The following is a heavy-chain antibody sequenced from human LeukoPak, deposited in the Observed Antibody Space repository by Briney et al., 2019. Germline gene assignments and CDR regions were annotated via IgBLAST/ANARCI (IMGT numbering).Heavy chain of an antibody. V-gene: IGHV3-9*01. Sequence: GGSLRLSCAASGFTFDDYAMHWVRQAPGKGLEWVSGISWNSGSIGYADSVKGRFTISRDNAKNSLYLQMNSLRAEDTALYYCAKSALLTGEYEPYYFDYWGQGTLVTVSP. CDR1: GFTFDDYA. J-gene: IGHJ4*02. D-gene: IGHD7-27*01. CDR3: AKSALLTGEYEPYYFDY. CDR2: ISWNSGSI.